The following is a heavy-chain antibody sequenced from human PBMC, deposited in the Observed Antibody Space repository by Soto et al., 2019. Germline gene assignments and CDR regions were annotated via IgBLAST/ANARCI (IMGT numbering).Heavy chain of an antibody. D-gene: IGHD3-3*01. V-gene: IGHV4-39*01. CDR1: GGSISSSSYY. Sequence: QLQLQESGPGLVKPSETLSLTCTVSGGSISSSSYYWGWIRQPPGKGLEWIGSIYYSGSTYYNPSLKSRVTISVDTSKNQFSLKLSSVTAADTAVYYCARLPLHYDFWRDLDIWGQGTMVTVSS. J-gene: IGHJ3*02. CDR2: IYYSGST. CDR3: ARLPLHYDFWRDLDI.